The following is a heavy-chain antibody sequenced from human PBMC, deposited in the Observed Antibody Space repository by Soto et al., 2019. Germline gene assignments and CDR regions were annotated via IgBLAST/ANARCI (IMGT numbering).Heavy chain of an antibody. Sequence: LRLSCAASGFTVSSNYMSWVRQAPGKGLEWVSVIYSGGSTYYADSVKGRFTISRDNSKNTLYLQMNSLRAEDTAVYYCAREGVVASEPEYFQHWGQGTLVTVSS. D-gene: IGHD2-2*01. V-gene: IGHV3-53*01. CDR3: AREGVVASEPEYFQH. J-gene: IGHJ1*01. CDR1: GFTVSSNY. CDR2: IYSGGST.